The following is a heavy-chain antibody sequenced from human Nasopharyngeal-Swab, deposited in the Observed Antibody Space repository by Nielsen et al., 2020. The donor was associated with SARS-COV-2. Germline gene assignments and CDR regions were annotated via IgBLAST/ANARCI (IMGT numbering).Heavy chain of an antibody. CDR3: ARDFSAFDWLMRYYYYGMDV. Sequence: GGSLRLSCAASGFTFSTYAMHWVRPAPGKGLEWVAVISYDGSNKYYADSVKGRFTISRDNSKNTLYLQMNSLRAEDTAVYYCARDFSAFDWLMRYYYYGMDVWGQGTTVTVSS. J-gene: IGHJ6*02. V-gene: IGHV3-30-3*01. D-gene: IGHD3-9*01. CDR2: ISYDGSNK. CDR1: GFTFSTYA.